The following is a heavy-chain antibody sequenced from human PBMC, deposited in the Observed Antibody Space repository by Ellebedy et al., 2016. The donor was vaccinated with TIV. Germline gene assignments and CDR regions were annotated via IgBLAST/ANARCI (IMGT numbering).Heavy chain of an antibody. D-gene: IGHD6-13*01. Sequence: GESLKISCKGSGYIFSTHWIGWVRQMPGKGLEWMGFIYPADTETRYSPSFQGQVTFSVDKSISTSYVQWSSLKASDTAMYYCARPGDSTTSSAFDIWGQGTRVTVSS. CDR3: ARPGDSTTSSAFDI. V-gene: IGHV5-51*01. CDR1: GYIFSTHW. J-gene: IGHJ3*02. CDR2: IYPADTET.